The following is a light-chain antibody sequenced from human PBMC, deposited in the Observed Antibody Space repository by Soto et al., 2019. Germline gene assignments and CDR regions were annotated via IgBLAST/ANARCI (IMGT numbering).Light chain of an antibody. CDR2: DVS. CDR3: SSYTSSSIVV. Sequence: QSALTQPASVSGSPGQSITISCTGTSSDIGSYNYVSWYQQHPGKAPKLMIYDVSNRPSGVSNRFSGSKSGNTASLAISGLQAEDAADYYCSSYTSSSIVVFGGGTKVTVL. CDR1: SSDIGSYNY. V-gene: IGLV2-14*03. J-gene: IGLJ2*01.